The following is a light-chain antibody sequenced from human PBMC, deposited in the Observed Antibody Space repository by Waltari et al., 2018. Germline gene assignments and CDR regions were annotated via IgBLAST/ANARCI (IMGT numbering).Light chain of an antibody. J-gene: IGLJ3*02. CDR1: NSDIGVHNY. CDR3: SSYTTRDTWL. V-gene: IGLV2-14*03. CDR2: GVS. Sequence: QSALTQPASVSGSPGQSITISCTGTNSDIGVHNYVSWYQQHPGKAPKLILYGVSKRPSGVANRFSGSKADKTASLTISGVQAGDEADYYCSSYTTRDTWLFGGGTKVTVL.